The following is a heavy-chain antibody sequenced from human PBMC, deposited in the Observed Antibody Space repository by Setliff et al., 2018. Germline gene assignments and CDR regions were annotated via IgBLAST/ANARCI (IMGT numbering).Heavy chain of an antibody. Sequence: GESLRLSCAASGFTFSSYEMNWVRQAPGKGLEWVANIKQDGSEKYYVDSVKGRFTISRDNANNALYLQMNSLTAEDTAVYYCAREMEAAGQRAFDIWGQGTMVTVSS. CDR1: GFTFSSYE. CDR2: IKQDGSEK. D-gene: IGHD6-13*01. J-gene: IGHJ3*02. V-gene: IGHV3-7*01. CDR3: AREMEAAGQRAFDI.